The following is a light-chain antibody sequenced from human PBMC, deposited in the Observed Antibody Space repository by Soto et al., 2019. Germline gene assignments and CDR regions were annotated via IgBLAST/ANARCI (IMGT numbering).Light chain of an antibody. CDR3: GTWDSGLSAWV. CDR1: SSNIGNNH. Sequence: QSVLTQPPSVSAAPGQKVTISCSGSSSNIGNNHASWYQHLPGTAPKLLIFDNDKRPSGIPDRFSGSKSGTSATLGITGLQTGDEADYYCGTWDSGLSAWVFGGGTQLTVL. CDR2: DND. J-gene: IGLJ3*02. V-gene: IGLV1-51*01.